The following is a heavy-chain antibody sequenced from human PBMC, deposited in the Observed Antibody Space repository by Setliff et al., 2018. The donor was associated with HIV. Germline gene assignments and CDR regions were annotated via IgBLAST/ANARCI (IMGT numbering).Heavy chain of an antibody. CDR3: ARHGTWNSQRFHFDY. Sequence: KPSETLSLTCTVSGGSISSGSYYWSWIRQPAGKGLEWIGSIYSTDTTNHNPSLESRVTISVDKSKNQFSLKLNSVTAADTAVYYCARHGTWNSQRFHFDYWGQGTPVTVSS. D-gene: IGHD1-7*01. CDR2: IYSTDTT. V-gene: IGHV4-61*02. CDR1: GGSISSGSYY. J-gene: IGHJ4*02.